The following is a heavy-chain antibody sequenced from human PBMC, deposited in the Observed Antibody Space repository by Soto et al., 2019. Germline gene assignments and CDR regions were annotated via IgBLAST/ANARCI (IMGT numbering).Heavy chain of an antibody. CDR3: ARALILTGYYIHDAFDI. J-gene: IGHJ3*02. V-gene: IGHV4-59*01. D-gene: IGHD3-9*01. CDR1: GGSISSYY. CDR2: IYYSGST. Sequence: SETLSLTCTVSGGSISSYYWSWIRQPPGKGLEWIGYIYYSGSTNYSPSLKSRVTISVDTSKNQFSLKLSSVTAADTAVYYCARALILTGYYIHDAFDIWGQGTMVT.